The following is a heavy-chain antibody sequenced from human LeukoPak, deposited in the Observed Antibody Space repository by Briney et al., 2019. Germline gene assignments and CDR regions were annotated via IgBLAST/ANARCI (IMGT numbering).Heavy chain of an antibody. V-gene: IGHV3-23*01. D-gene: IGHD2-8*01. J-gene: IGHJ4*02. CDR2: ISGSGGST. CDR1: RFTFSSYA. Sequence: GGSLRLSCAASRFTFSSYAMSWVRQAPGKGLEWVSAISGSGGSTYYADSVKGRFTISRDNSKNTLYLQMNSLRAEDTAVYYCAKDLYCTNGVCSDYWGQGTLVTVSS. CDR3: AKDLYCTNGVCSDY.